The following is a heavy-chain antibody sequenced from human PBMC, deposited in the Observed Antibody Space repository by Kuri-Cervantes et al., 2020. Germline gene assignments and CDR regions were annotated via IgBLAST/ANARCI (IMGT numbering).Heavy chain of an antibody. D-gene: IGHD5-18*01. V-gene: IGHV3-23*01. Sequence: GESLKISCAASGFTFSSYAMSWVRQAPGKGLEWVSSVSSSGGSAYYADYVKGRFTISRDNSKNTLYLQMNSLTAEDTAVYYCARESGRDAAMVEYYFDYWGQGTLVTVSS. CDR3: ARESGRDAAMVEYYFDY. CDR2: VSSSGGSA. CDR1: GFTFSSYA. J-gene: IGHJ4*02.